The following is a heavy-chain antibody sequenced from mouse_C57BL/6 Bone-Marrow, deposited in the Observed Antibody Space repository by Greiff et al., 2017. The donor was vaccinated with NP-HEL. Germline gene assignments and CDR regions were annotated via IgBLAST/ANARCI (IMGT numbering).Heavy chain of an antibody. CDR1: GFSLSTFGMG. Sequence: QVTLKVCGPGILQPSQTLSLTCSFSGFSLSTFGMGVGWIRQPSGKGLEWLAHIWWDDDKYYNPALKSRLTISKDTSKNQVFLKIANVDTADTATYYCARKDSNYVLYYAMDYWGQGTSVTVSS. CDR2: IWWDDDK. D-gene: IGHD2-5*01. J-gene: IGHJ4*01. CDR3: ARKDSNYVLYYAMDY. V-gene: IGHV8-8*01.